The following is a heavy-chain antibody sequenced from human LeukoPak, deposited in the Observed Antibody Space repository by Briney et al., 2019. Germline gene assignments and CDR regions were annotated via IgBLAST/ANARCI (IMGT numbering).Heavy chain of an antibody. J-gene: IGHJ4*02. Sequence: GGSLRLSCAASGFTFSSYAMSWVRQAPGKGLEWVANIKQDGSEKYYVDSVKGRFTISRDNAKNSLYLQMNSLRAEDTAVYYCARGYVLLWFGEFPFDYWGQGTLVTVSS. D-gene: IGHD3-10*01. V-gene: IGHV3-7*01. CDR1: GFTFSSYA. CDR2: IKQDGSEK. CDR3: ARGYVLLWFGEFPFDY.